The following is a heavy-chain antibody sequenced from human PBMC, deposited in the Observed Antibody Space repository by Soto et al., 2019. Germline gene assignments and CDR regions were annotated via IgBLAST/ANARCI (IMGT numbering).Heavy chain of an antibody. J-gene: IGHJ5*02. CDR1: GFTFSEYS. CDR3: AKVSTFYDILTGYYSTNFFDP. V-gene: IGHV3-64D*06. CDR2: ISSDGDIT. D-gene: IGHD3-9*01. Sequence: XGSLLLSCSASGFTFSEYSMHWVRQAPGKGLQYVSTISSDGDITYYADSVKGRFTISRDNSKNALYLQMNSLRPEDTAVYYCAKVSTFYDILTGYYSTNFFDPWDQGTLVTVSS.